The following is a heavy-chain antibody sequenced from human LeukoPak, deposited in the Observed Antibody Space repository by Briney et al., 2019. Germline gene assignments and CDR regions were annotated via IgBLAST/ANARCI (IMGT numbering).Heavy chain of an antibody. CDR2: INNVRSHI. V-gene: IGHV3-21*06. D-gene: IGHD2-2*01. Sequence: GGSLRLSCAASGFTFSTSAMNWVRQAPGKGLEWVSSINNVRSHIYYADSVRGRFTISRDNANNVLYLQMNSLRAEDTAVYYCASGDPVVPAATFDYWGQGTLVTVSS. CDR1: GFTFSTSA. J-gene: IGHJ4*02. CDR3: ASGDPVVPAATFDY.